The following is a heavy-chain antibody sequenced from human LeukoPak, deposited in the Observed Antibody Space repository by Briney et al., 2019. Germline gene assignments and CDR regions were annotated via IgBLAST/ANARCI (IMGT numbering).Heavy chain of an antibody. D-gene: IGHD4/OR15-4a*01. J-gene: IGHJ4*02. Sequence: KPSETLSLTCTVSGGSISSYYWSWIRQPPGKGLEWIGYIYYSGSTNYNPSLKSRVTISVDTSKNQFSLKLSSVTAADTAGCYCARVDGAHFDYWGQGTLVTVSS. V-gene: IGHV4-59*01. CDR2: IYYSGST. CDR3: ARVDGAHFDY. CDR1: GGSISSYY.